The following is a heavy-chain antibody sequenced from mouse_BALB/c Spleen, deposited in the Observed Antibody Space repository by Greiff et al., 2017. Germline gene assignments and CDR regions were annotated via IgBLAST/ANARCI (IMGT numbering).Heavy chain of an antibody. CDR3: ARVLPYSSNRYYYAMDY. CDR2: IWAGGST. V-gene: IGHV2-9*02. Sequence: QVQLKESGPGLVAPSQSLSITCTVSGFSLTSYGVHWVRQPPGKGLEWLGVIWAGGSTNYNSALMSRLSISKDNSKSQVFLKMNSLQTDDTAMYYCARVLPYSSNRYYYAMDYWGQGTSVTVSS. D-gene: IGHD2-10*01. CDR1: GFSLTSYG. J-gene: IGHJ4*01.